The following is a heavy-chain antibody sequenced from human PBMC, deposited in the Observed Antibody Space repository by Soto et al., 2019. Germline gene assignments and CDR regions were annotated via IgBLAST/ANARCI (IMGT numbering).Heavy chain of an antibody. CDR3: TTGNYYYGSGSFDY. CDR2: IKSKTDGGTT. J-gene: IGHJ4*02. V-gene: IGHV3-15*01. D-gene: IGHD3-10*01. Sequence: PGGSLRLSCAASGFTFSNAWMSWVRQAPGKGLEWVGRIKSKTDGGTTDHAAPVKGRFTISRDDSKNTLYLQMNSLKTEDTAVYYCTTGNYYYGSGSFDYWGQGTLVTVSS. CDR1: GFTFSNAW.